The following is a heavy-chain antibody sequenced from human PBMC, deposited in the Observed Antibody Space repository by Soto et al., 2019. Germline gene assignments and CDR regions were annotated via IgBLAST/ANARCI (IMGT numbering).Heavy chain of an antibody. D-gene: IGHD3-22*01. Sequence: GASVKVSCKVSGYTLTELSMHWVRQAPGKGLEWMGGFDPEDGNTGYAQKFQGRVTMTRNTSTRTAYLELSSLTSEDTAVYYCAISYFYVISDYIEVLFVVGGKGTMVPV. CDR1: GYTLTELS. CDR3: AISYFYVISDYIEVLFVV. CDR2: FDPEDGNT. V-gene: IGHV1-24*01. J-gene: IGHJ3*01.